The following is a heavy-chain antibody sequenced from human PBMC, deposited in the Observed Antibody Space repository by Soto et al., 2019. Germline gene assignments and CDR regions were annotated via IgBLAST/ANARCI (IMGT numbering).Heavy chain of an antibody. CDR2: ISYDGSNK. Sequence: QVQLVESGGGVVQPGRSLRLSCAASGFTFSSYPMHWVRQAPGKGLEWVAVISYDGSNKYYADSVKGRFTISRDNSKNTLYLQMNSLRPEDTAVYYCARDSDYGDYWGQGTLVTVSS. D-gene: IGHD3-10*01. J-gene: IGHJ4*02. V-gene: IGHV3-30-3*01. CDR3: ARDSDYGDY. CDR1: GFTFSSYP.